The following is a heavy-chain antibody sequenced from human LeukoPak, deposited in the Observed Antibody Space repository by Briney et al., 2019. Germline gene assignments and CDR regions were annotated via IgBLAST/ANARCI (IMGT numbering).Heavy chain of an antibody. CDR3: ATRDYYGPRRGWFDP. CDR1: GFTFSSYS. V-gene: IGHV3-48*04. Sequence: PGGSLRLSCAASGFTFSSYSMNWVRQAPGKGLEWVSYISSSSSTIYYADSVKGRFTISRDNAKNSLYLQMNSLRAEDTAVYYCATRDYYGPRRGWFDPWGQGTLVTVSS. J-gene: IGHJ5*02. CDR2: ISSSSSTI. D-gene: IGHD3-10*01.